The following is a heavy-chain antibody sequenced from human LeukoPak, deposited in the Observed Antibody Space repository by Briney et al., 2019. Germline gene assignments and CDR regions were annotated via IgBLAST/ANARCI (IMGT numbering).Heavy chain of an antibody. D-gene: IGHD2-15*01. Sequence: PSETLSPTCTVSGGSISSGGYYWSWIRQHPGKGLEWIGYIYSGSTYYNPSLKSRVTISVDTSKNQFSLKLSSVTAADTAMYYCARAGILLLNAFDIWGQGTMVTVSS. CDR3: ARAGILLLNAFDI. J-gene: IGHJ3*02. CDR1: GGSISSGGYY. CDR2: IYSGST. V-gene: IGHV4-31*03.